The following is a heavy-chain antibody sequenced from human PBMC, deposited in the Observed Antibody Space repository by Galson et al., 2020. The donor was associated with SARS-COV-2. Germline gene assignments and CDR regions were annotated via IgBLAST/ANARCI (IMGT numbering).Heavy chain of an antibody. D-gene: IGHD5-12*01. CDR1: GGSISTGNYY. Sequence: SETLSLTCTVSGGSISTGNYYCTWIRQAAGKGLEWIGRIYSGGNTNYNPSLKSRVTLSLDTSKNQFSLKLSSVTAADTAIYYCVRQEYSGYDYWEHWGQGTLVTVSS. CDR2: IYSGGNT. CDR3: VRQEYSGYDYWEH. V-gene: IGHV4-61*02. J-gene: IGHJ1*01.